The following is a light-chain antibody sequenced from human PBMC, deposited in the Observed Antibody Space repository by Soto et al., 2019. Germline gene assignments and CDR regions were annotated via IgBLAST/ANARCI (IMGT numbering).Light chain of an antibody. Sequence: QSVLTQPASVSGSPGQSITISCTGTSSDVGTYNYVSWYQQHPGKAPKLMIYDVSYRPSGVSNRFSGSKSGNTASLTISGLHAEDEADYYCSSYTTNSTLVFGGGTKVTVL. CDR2: DVS. CDR3: SSYTTNSTLV. J-gene: IGLJ2*01. V-gene: IGLV2-14*03. CDR1: SSDVGTYNY.